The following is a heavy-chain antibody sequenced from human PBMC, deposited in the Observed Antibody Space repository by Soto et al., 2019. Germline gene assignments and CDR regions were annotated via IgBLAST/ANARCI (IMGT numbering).Heavy chain of an antibody. CDR2: VRSKIHNYAT. Sequence: QLVESGGGLVQAGGSLRLSCSASGFTFSRSDLHWVRQAPGKELEWVGRVRSKIHNYATSFADSVRGRFTISRNDSDNTVSLEMSGLKSEDTALYYCSRHEEGRRMVFYGMDVWGQGTTVTVSS. CDR1: GFTFSRSD. V-gene: IGHV3-73*02. J-gene: IGHJ6*02. D-gene: IGHD2-8*01. CDR3: SRHEEGRRMVFYGMDV.